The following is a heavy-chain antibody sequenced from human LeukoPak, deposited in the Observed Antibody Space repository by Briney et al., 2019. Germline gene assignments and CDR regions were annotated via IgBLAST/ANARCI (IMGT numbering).Heavy chain of an antibody. Sequence: PGGPLRLSCAASGFTFSNLEMHWVRQAPGKGLEWVSYISSSGSPIYYADSVKGRFTISRDNAKNSLYLQMNSLRAEDTAVYYCAREGIPYCFDYWGQGSLVTVSS. J-gene: IGHJ4*02. V-gene: IGHV3-48*03. CDR3: AREGIPYCFDY. D-gene: IGHD2-15*01. CDR1: GFTFSNLE. CDR2: ISSSGSPI.